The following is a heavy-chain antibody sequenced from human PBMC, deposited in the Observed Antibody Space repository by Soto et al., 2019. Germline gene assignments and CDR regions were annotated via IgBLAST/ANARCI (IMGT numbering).Heavy chain of an antibody. CDR1: GGSISSGGYY. J-gene: IGHJ6*02. V-gene: IGHV4-31*03. Sequence: SETLSLTCTVSGGSISSGGYYWSWIRQHPGKGLEWIGYIYYSGSTYYNPSLKSRVTISVDTSKNQFSLKLSSVTAADTAVYYCAREFSSSSPYYYYGMDVWGQGTTVTVSS. CDR3: AREFSSSSPYYYYGMDV. D-gene: IGHD6-6*01. CDR2: IYYSGST.